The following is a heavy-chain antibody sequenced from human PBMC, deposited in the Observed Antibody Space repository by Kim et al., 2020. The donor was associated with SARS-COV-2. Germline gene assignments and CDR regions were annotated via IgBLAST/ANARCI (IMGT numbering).Heavy chain of an antibody. CDR2: ISYDGSNK. D-gene: IGHD3-9*01. J-gene: IGHJ4*02. CDR3: ASLKGHFDWLLYILGGDDY. CDR1: GFTFSSYA. Sequence: GGSLRLSCAASGFTFSSYAMHWVRQAPGKGLEWVAVISYDGSNKYYADSVKGRFTISRDNSKNTLYLQMNSLRAEDTAVYYCASLKGHFDWLLYILGGDDYWGQGTLVTVSS. V-gene: IGHV3-30-3*01.